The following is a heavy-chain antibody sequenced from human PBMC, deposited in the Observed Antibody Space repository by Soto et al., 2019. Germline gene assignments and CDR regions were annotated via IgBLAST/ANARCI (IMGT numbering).Heavy chain of an antibody. CDR3: ARVFRSFGQTAMVPLYGMDV. Sequence: ASVKVSCKASGYTFTSYYMHWVRQAPGQGLEWMGIINPSGGSTSYAQKFQGRVTMTRDTSTSTVYMELSSLRSEDTAVYYCARVFRSFGQTAMVPLYGMDVWCQGTTVTVSS. V-gene: IGHV1-46*01. J-gene: IGHJ6*02. D-gene: IGHD5-18*01. CDR1: GYTFTSYY. CDR2: INPSGGST.